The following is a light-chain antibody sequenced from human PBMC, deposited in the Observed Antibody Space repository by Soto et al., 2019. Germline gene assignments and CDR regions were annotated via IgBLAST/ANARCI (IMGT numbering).Light chain of an antibody. CDR1: SSDVGTYSF. CDR2: DVS. Sequence: NSSDVGTYSFVSWYQQHPGKAPKLLIYDVSNRPSGVSDRFSGSKSGNTASLTISGLQAEDEADYYCSSYTSSTAVFGGGTKVTVL. CDR3: SSYTSSTAV. V-gene: IGLV2-14*03. J-gene: IGLJ2*01.